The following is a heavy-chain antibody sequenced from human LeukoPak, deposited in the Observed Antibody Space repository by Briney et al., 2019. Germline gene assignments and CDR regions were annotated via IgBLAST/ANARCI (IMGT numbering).Heavy chain of an antibody. Sequence: PSETLSLTCTVSGYSISSGYYWGWIRQPPGKGLEWIGSIYHSGSTYYNPSLKSRVTISVDTSKNQFSLKLSSVTAADTAVYYCARVTTYYYGSGPNWFDPWGQGTLVTVSS. CDR1: GYSISSGYY. CDR3: ARVTTYYYGSGPNWFDP. J-gene: IGHJ5*02. V-gene: IGHV4-38-2*02. D-gene: IGHD3-10*01. CDR2: IYHSGST.